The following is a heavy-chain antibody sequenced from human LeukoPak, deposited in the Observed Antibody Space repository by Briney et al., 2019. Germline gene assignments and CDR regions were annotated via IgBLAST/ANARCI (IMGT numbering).Heavy chain of an antibody. J-gene: IGHJ4*02. CDR3: AKTPLGGNSREYYFDY. CDR1: GFTFSSYA. D-gene: IGHD4-23*01. Sequence: GGSLRLSCAASGFTFSSYAMSWVRQAPGKGLEWVSAISGSGGSTYYADSVKGRFTISRDNSKNTLYLQMNSLRAEDTAVYYCAKTPLGGNSREYYFDYWGQGTLVTVSS. V-gene: IGHV3-23*01. CDR2: ISGSGGST.